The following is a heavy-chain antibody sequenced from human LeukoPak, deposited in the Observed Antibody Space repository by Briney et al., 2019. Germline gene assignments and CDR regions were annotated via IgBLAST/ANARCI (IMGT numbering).Heavy chain of an antibody. CDR3: ATGGPGGFDY. CDR2: ISSSSSYI. CDR1: GFTFSSYS. Sequence: PGGSLRLSCAASGFTFSSYSMNWVRQAPGKGLEWVSSISSSSSYIYYADSVKGRFTISRDNAKNSLYLQMNSLRAEDTAVCYCATGGPGGFDYWGQGTLVTVSS. J-gene: IGHJ4*02. V-gene: IGHV3-21*01. D-gene: IGHD3-16*01.